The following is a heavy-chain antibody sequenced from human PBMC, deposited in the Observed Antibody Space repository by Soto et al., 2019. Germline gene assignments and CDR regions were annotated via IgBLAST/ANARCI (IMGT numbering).Heavy chain of an antibody. V-gene: IGHV3-13*01. CDR2: IGSAGDT. D-gene: IGHD7-27*01. Sequence: EVQLVESGGGLVQPGGSLRLSCAASGFTFSSYAVHWVRQPTGKGLEWVSVIGSAGDTYYPGSVKGRFPISRENAKNSLYLQMNSLRAEDTAVYYCARGYLGSFDYWGQGTLVTVSS. CDR1: GFTFSSYA. J-gene: IGHJ4*02. CDR3: ARGYLGSFDY.